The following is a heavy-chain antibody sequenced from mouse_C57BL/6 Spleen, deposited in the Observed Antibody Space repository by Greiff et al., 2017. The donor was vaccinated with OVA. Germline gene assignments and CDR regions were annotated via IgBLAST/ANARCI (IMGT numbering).Heavy chain of an antibody. J-gene: IGHJ3*01. CDR1: GYAFSSSW. CDR3: ARWGDYDGFAY. D-gene: IGHD2-4*01. CDR2: IYPGDGDT. V-gene: IGHV1-82*01. Sequence: QVQLKQSGPELVKPGASVKISCKASGYAFSSSWMNWVKQRPGKGLEWIGRIYPGDGDTNYNGKFKGKATLTADKSSSTAYMQLSSLTSEDSAVYFCARWGDYDGFAYWGQGTLVTVS.